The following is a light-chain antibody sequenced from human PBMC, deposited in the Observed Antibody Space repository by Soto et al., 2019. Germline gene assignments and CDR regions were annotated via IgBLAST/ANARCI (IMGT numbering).Light chain of an antibody. J-gene: IGLJ1*01. CDR3: CSYAGTYTGV. Sequence: QSDLTQARSVSGSSGQSVTISCTGTSSDVGGSKFVSWYQQRPGKAPRLMIYDVTERPSGVPDRFSGSKSGNTASLTISGLQAEDEADYYCCSYAGTYTGVLGTGTKFTV. CDR1: SSDVGGSKF. CDR2: DVT. V-gene: IGLV2-11*01.